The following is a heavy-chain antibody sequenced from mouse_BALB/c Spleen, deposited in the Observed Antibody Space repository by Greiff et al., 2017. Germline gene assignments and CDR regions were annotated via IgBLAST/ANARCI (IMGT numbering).Heavy chain of an antibody. CDR2: IWAGGST. Sequence: QVQLQQSGPGLVAPSQSLSITCTVSGFSLTSYGVHWVRQPPGKGLEWLGVIWAGGSTNYNSALMSRLSISKDNSKSQVFLKMNSLQTDDTAMYYCARVRLYYDYDVGAMDYWGQGTSVTVSS. V-gene: IGHV2-9*02. J-gene: IGHJ4*01. D-gene: IGHD2-4*01. CDR1: GFSLTSYG. CDR3: ARVRLYYDYDVGAMDY.